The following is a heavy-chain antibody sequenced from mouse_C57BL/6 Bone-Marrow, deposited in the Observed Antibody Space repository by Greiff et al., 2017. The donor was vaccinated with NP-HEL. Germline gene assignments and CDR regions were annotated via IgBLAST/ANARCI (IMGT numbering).Heavy chain of an antibody. Sequence: EVQLVESGGGLVQPGGSLKLSCAASGFTFSDYGMAWVRQAPRKGPAWVAFISNLAYRIYYADTVTGRFTLSSENAQTTLYLEMSSRRSEDTARDYCARRRSKEDDWYCDVWGTGTTVTVSS. D-gene: IGHD1-3*01. CDR2: ISNLAYRI. CDR3: ARRRSKEDDWYCDV. CDR1: GFTFSDYG. V-gene: IGHV5-15*01. J-gene: IGHJ1*03.